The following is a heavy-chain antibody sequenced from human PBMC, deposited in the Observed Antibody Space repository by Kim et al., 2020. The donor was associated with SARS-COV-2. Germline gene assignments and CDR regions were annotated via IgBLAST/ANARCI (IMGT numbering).Heavy chain of an antibody. CDR3: AREPQYSSSWHYAFDI. J-gene: IGHJ3*02. D-gene: IGHD6-13*01. CDR2: ISAYNGNT. Sequence: ASVKVSCKASGYTFTSYGISWVRQAPGQGLEWMGWISAYNGNTNYAQKLQGRVTMTTDTSTSTAYMELRSLRSDDTAVYYCAREPQYSSSWHYAFDIWGQGTMVTVSS. V-gene: IGHV1-18*04. CDR1: GYTFTSYG.